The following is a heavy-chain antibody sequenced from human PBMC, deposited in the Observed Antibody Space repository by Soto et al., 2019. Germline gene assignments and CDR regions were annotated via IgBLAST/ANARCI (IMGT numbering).Heavy chain of an antibody. CDR1: GYTFTNYG. CDR3: AGVRQLVGYFYYDRDV. CDR2: ISAYNGNT. D-gene: IGHD6-6*01. Sequence: QVQLLQSGAEVKKPGASVKVSCKASGYTFTNYGITWVRQAPGQGLEWMGWISAYNGNTHYTQRLQGRVTMTTDTSTSRAYMELRGLRSDDTAVYYCAGVRQLVGYFYYDRDVWGKGTTVTVSS. V-gene: IGHV1-18*01. J-gene: IGHJ6*03.